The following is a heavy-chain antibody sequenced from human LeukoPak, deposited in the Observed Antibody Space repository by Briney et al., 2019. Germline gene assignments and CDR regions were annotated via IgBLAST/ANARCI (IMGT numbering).Heavy chain of an antibody. J-gene: IGHJ4*02. CDR3: ARGYSRFGVGFDY. D-gene: IGHD6-13*01. V-gene: IGHV1-2*02. CDR2: INPNSGGT. CDR1: GYTFTGYY. Sequence: GASVKVSCKASGYTFTGYYMHWVRQAPGQGLEWMGWINPNSGGTNYAQKFQGRVTMTRDTSISTAYMELSRLRSDDTAVYYCARGYSRFGVGFDYWGQGTLVTVSS.